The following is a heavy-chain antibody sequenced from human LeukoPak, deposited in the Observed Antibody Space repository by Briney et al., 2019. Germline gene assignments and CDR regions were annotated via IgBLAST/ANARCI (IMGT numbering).Heavy chain of an antibody. V-gene: IGHV1-2*02. Sequence: GASVKVSCKASGDTFTGYYMLWVRQALGQGLEWMGWINPNSGGTNYAQKFQGRVTMTRGTSISTAYMELSRLRSDDTAVYYCARVVVVVAARYNWFDPWGEGTLVTVSS. D-gene: IGHD2-15*01. CDR2: INPNSGGT. CDR1: GDTFTGYY. CDR3: ARVVVVVAARYNWFDP. J-gene: IGHJ5*02.